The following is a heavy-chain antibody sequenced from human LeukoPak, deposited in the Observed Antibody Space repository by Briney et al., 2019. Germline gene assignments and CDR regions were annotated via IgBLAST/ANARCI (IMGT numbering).Heavy chain of an antibody. J-gene: IGHJ6*02. CDR2: IYPGDSDT. V-gene: IGHV5-51*01. CDR1: GSRFTDYW. CDR3: ARGAAGTTPDYYYFGLGV. D-gene: IGHD1-7*01. Sequence: GASLQISCQGSGSRFTDYWIGWVRRLPGKGLEWMGIIYPGDSDTRYSPSFQGQVTISADKSINTAHLQWSSLKASDTAMYYCARGAAGTTPDYYYFGLGVWGQGTTVRVSS.